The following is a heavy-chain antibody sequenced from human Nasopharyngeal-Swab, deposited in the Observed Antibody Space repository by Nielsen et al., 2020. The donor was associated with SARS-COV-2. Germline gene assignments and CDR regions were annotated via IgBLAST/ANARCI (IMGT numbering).Heavy chain of an antibody. V-gene: IGHV3-74*01. Sequence: GESLKISCAASGFTFSSYWMHWVRQAPGKGLVWVSRINSDGSSTSYADSVKGRFTISRDNAKNTLYLQMNSLRAEDTAVYYCAKDFCYGDYWSVYYYYGMDVWGQGTTVTVSS. CDR3: AKDFCYGDYWSVYYYYGMDV. CDR2: INSDGSST. J-gene: IGHJ6*02. D-gene: IGHD4-17*01. CDR1: GFTFSSYW.